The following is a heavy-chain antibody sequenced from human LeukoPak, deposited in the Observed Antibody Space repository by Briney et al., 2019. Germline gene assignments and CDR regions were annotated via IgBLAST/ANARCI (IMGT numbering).Heavy chain of an antibody. V-gene: IGHV4-34*01. CDR3: ARGQITILGVVTRNWLDP. J-gene: IGHJ5*02. CDR1: GGSLSGYY. Sequence: PSETLSLTCAVYGGSLSGYYWSWIRQAPGKGLEQIGEMNHSGSTNYSPSLKSRVTISVDMSKNQLSLKLNSVSAADTAVYYCARGQITILGVVTRNWLDPWGQGTLVAVSS. D-gene: IGHD3-3*01. CDR2: MNHSGST.